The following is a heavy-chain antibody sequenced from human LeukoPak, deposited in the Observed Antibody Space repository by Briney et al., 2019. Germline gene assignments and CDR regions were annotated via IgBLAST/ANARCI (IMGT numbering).Heavy chain of an antibody. CDR2: IYYSGST. CDR1: GGSISSSSYY. CDR3: ARHSYSSWYTPFDY. J-gene: IGHJ4*02. D-gene: IGHD6-13*01. Sequence: SATLSLTCTVSGGSISSSSYYWGWIRQPPGKGLEWIGSIYYSGSTYYNPSLKSRVTISVDTSKNQFSLKLSSVTAADTAMYYCARHSYSSWYTPFDYWGQGTLVTVSS. V-gene: IGHV4-39*01.